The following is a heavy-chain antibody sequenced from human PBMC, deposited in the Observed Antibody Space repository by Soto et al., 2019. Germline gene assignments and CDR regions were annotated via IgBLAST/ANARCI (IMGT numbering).Heavy chain of an antibody. J-gene: IGHJ5*02. CDR2: IYYSGST. CDR1: GGSISSYY. CDR3: ARGSGMDDYVGYWFDP. Sequence: PSETLSLTCTVSGGSISSYYWSWIRQPPGKGLEWIGYIYYSGSTNYNPSLKSRVTISVDTSKNQFSLKLSSVTAADTAVYYCARGSGMDDYVGYWFDPWGQGTLVTVSS. V-gene: IGHV4-59*01. D-gene: IGHD4-17*01.